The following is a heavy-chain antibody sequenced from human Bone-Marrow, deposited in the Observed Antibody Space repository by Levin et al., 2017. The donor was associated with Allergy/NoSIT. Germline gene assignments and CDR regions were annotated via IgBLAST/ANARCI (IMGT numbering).Heavy chain of an antibody. Sequence: SETLSLTCEVSGDSISNNYYWAWIRQTPGKGLEWIGNIYHGGGTFYNPSLKSRVTISVDTSKNQFSVRLSSVTAADTAIYYCARDGSGSYYLMNYDYWGRGTLVSVSS. D-gene: IGHD3-10*01. V-gene: IGHV4-38-2*02. CDR3: ARDGSGSYYLMNYDY. CDR2: IYHGGGT. CDR1: GDSISNNYY. J-gene: IGHJ4*02.